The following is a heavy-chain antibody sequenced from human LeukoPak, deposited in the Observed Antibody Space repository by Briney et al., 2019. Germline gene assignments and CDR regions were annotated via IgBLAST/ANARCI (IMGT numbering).Heavy chain of an antibody. CDR1: GYSFTDHW. D-gene: IGHD3-16*02. J-gene: IGHJ4*02. CDR2: IYPSNSDT. V-gene: IGHV5-51*01. Sequence: GESLKISCQGSGYSFTDHWIAWVRQMPGKGLEWMGLIYPSNSDTRYSPSFQGQVTFSVDKSISTAYLQWSSLKASDTAMYYCARQRGIELDCWGQGTLVTVSS. CDR3: ARQRGIELDC.